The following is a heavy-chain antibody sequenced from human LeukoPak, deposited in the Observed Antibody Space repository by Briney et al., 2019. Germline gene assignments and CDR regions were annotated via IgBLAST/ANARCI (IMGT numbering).Heavy chain of an antibody. CDR3: ARDLFVVVVAAGGKVDY. J-gene: IGHJ4*02. D-gene: IGHD2-15*01. CDR2: ISSSSSTI. Sequence: GGSLRLSCAASGFTFSSYSMSWVRQAPGKGLEWVSYISSSSSTIYYADSVKGRFTISRDNAKNSLYLQMNSLRDEDTAVYYCARDLFVVVVAAGGKVDYWGQGTLVTVSS. CDR1: GFTFSSYS. V-gene: IGHV3-48*02.